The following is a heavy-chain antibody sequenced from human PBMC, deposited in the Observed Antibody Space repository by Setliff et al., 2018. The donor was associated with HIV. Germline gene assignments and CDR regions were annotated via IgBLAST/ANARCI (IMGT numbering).Heavy chain of an antibody. V-gene: IGHV3-21*01. D-gene: IGHD1-1*01. Sequence: PGGSLRLSCAASGFTFSSHNMNWVRQAPGMGLEWVSSISPSGSYIYYADSMKGRFTISRDNAKNSLYLQLNGLRPDDTGVYYCASARIPTGGTSTSFDYWGQGTQVTVSS. CDR1: GFTFSSHN. J-gene: IGHJ4*02. CDR3: ASARIPTGGTSTSFDY. CDR2: ISPSGSYI.